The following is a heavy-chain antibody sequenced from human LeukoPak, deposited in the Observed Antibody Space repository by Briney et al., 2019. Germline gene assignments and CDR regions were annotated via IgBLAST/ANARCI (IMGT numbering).Heavy chain of an antibody. V-gene: IGHV3-74*01. CDR3: ARVAPQSTTVTAPEGYIDF. CDR2: IKGDGGST. CDR1: GFNFDGYW. Sequence: QPGGSLRLSCALSGFNFDGYWMQWVRQAPGKGLVWVSRIKGDGGSTSYADSVKGRFTISRDNAKKTLYLQMNSLSAEDTAVYYCARVAPQSTTVTAPEGYIDFWGQGTLVTVSS. J-gene: IGHJ4*02. D-gene: IGHD4-17*01.